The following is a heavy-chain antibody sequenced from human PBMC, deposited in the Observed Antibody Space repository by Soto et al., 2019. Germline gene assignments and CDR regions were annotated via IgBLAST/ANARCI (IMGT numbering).Heavy chain of an antibody. J-gene: IGHJ6*02. CDR1: GLTVSSNY. D-gene: IGHD3-3*02. V-gene: IGHV3-53*04. CDR3: VRISPPLYYSMDV. CDR2: IYTGGTT. Sequence: EVQLVESGGTLVQPGGSLRLSCAASGLTVSSNYMSWVRQAPGKGLEWDSVIYTGGTTYYADSVKGRFTISRQNSMNTLDLQMKSLRTEDTAVYYCVRISPPLYYSMDVWGQGTTVTVSS.